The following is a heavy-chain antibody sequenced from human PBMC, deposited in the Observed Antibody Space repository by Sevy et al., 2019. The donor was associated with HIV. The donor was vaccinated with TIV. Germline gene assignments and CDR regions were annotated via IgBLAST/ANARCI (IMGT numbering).Heavy chain of an antibody. V-gene: IGHV3-7*01. Sequence: GESLKISCAASEFTFGSYWMSWVRQAPGKGLEWVANIKQDGSAKYYVDSVKGRFTISRDNAKNSLYLQMNSLRAEDTAVYYCARSGGSYDYGMDVWGQGTTVTVSS. CDR3: ARSGGSYDYGMDV. CDR1: EFTFGSYW. D-gene: IGHD1-26*01. J-gene: IGHJ6*02. CDR2: IKQDGSAK.